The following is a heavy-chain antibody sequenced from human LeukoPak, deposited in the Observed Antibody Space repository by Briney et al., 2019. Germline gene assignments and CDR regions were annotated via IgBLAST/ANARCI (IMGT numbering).Heavy chain of an antibody. CDR1: GFTFSSYW. CDR3: ASSLGGDCYSFDY. D-gene: IGHD2-21*02. Sequence: PGGSLRLSCAASGFTFSSYWMSWVRQAPGKGPEWVANIKQESGEIYYVDSVKGRFTISRDNAKNSLYLQMNSLRAEDTAVYYCASSLGGDCYSFDYWGQGTLVTVSS. J-gene: IGHJ4*02. CDR2: IKQESGEI. V-gene: IGHV3-7*01.